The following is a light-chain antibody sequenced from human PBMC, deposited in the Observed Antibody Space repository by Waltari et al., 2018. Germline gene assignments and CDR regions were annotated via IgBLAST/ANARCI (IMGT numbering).Light chain of an antibody. V-gene: IGLV1-40*01. J-gene: IGLJ7*01. CDR1: SPNIGAGSD. CDR2: ANS. Sequence: QSVLTQPPSVSGAPGQRVTISCTGSSPNIGAGSDVHWYQQLPGTAPKLLIYANSNRPSGVPDRFSGSKSGTSASLAITGLQAEDEADYYCQSYDSSLSAVFGGGTQLTVL. CDR3: QSYDSSLSAV.